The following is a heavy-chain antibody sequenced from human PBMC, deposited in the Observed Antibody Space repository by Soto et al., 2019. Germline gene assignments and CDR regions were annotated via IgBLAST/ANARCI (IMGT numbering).Heavy chain of an antibody. CDR3: ASDLGSGYDPGDY. V-gene: IGHV1-69*12. CDR1: GGTFSIYA. J-gene: IGHJ4*02. Sequence: QVQLVQSGAEVKKPGSSVKVSCKASGGTFSIYAVSWVRQAPGQGLEWMGGIIPIIGTRNYAQRFQGRITITGDDSTSTAYMELSSLKSEDTAVYYCASDLGSGYDPGDYWGQGTLVTVSS. D-gene: IGHD5-12*01. CDR2: IIPIIGTR.